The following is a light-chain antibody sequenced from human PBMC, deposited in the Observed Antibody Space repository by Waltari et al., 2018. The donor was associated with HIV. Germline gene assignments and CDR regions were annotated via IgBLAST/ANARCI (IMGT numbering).Light chain of an antibody. CDR2: RKN. CDR3: AAWDDSLSGWV. V-gene: IGLV1-47*01. CDR1: SSNIGSNY. Sequence: QSVLTQPPSASGTPGQRVTISCSGSSSNIGSNYVYWYQQLPGTAPKLLIYRKNQRPSGVPDRFSGSKSGTSASLAISGLRSEEEADDYCAAWDDSLSGWVFGGGTKLTVL. J-gene: IGLJ3*02.